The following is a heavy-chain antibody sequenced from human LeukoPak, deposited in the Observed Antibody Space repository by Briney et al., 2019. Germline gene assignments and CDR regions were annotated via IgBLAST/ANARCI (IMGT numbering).Heavy chain of an antibody. Sequence: RPGGSLRLSCAASGFTFSSYWMHWVRQPPGKGLVWVSRINSDGSSTNYADSVKGRFTISRDNAKNSLYLQMNSLRAEDTAVYYCAKDDLFLWFGESGSPDYWGQGTLVTVSS. CDR3: AKDDLFLWFGESGSPDY. V-gene: IGHV3-74*01. CDR1: GFTFSSYW. CDR2: INSDGSST. D-gene: IGHD3-10*01. J-gene: IGHJ4*02.